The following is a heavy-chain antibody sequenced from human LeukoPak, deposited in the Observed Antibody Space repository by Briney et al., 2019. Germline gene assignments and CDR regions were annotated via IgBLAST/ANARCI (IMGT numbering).Heavy chain of an antibody. CDR1: GFTLGDYA. V-gene: IGHV3-66*01. CDR3: ARGWSGLSY. J-gene: IGHJ4*02. D-gene: IGHD3-3*01. CDR2: IYGGGST. Sequence: GRSLRLSCTASGFTLGDYAMSWVRQAPGKGLEWVSVIYGGGSTYYADSVKGRFTISRDSSKNTLYLQMNSLRAEDTAVYYCARGWSGLSYWGQGTLVTVSS.